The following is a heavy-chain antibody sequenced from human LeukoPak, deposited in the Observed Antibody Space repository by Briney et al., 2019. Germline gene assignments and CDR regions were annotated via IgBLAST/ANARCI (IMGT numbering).Heavy chain of an antibody. V-gene: IGHV5-51*01. J-gene: IGHJ3*02. Sequence: HGESLKISCKGSGYSFTTYWIGWVRQMSGKGLEWMGIIYPGDSDTRYSPSFQGQVTISADKSISTAYLQWSSLKASDTAMYYCARQAVARKFDAFDIWGQGTMVTVSS. CDR1: GYSFTTYW. CDR3: ARQAVARKFDAFDI. D-gene: IGHD2-15*01. CDR2: IYPGDSDT.